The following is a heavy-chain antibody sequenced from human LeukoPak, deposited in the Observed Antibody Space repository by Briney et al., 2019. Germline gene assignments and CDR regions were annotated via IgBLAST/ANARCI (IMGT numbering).Heavy chain of an antibody. Sequence: GVSLRLSCAASGFPFSTYAMSWVRQAPGKGLEWVSGISGRGGSTFYADSVKGRVTISRDNSKNTLYLQMNSLRAEDTAIYYRAKDSYSSFGISGLRGFDYWGQGSLVTVSS. CDR3: AKDSYSSFGISGLRGFDY. D-gene: IGHD3-10*01. J-gene: IGHJ4*02. V-gene: IGHV3-23*01. CDR1: GFPFSTYA. CDR2: ISGRGGST.